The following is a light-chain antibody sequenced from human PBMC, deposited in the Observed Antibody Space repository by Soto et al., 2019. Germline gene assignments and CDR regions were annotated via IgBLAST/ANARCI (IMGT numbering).Light chain of an antibody. J-gene: IGKJ1*01. CDR2: DAS. Sequence: VLSQAXGTLSLSPADXXXXXXXAIQNVRSNRLAWYQQHXGQAPRLLIYDASXRAHGIPYTSSPSGSGTDLTLTISRLEPEDFAVYYCQQYCGSPWTFGQGTKVDIK. CDR1: QNVRSNR. V-gene: IGKV3-20*01. CDR3: QQYCGSPWT.